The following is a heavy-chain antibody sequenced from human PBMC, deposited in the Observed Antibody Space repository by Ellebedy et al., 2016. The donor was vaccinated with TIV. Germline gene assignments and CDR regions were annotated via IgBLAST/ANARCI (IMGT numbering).Heavy chain of an antibody. CDR2: ISWNGGSI. CDR1: GFTFDDYM. D-gene: IGHD1-26*01. J-gene: IGHJ6*03. CDR3: ARGASGTYYYYYMNV. V-gene: IGHV3-20*01. Sequence: GESLKISCAASGFTSGFTFDDYMMHWVRQAPGKGLEWVAGISWNGGSIGYADSVKGRFTISRDNAKRSLYLQMNSLRVEDTALYHCARGASGTYYYYYMNVWGKGTTVTVSS.